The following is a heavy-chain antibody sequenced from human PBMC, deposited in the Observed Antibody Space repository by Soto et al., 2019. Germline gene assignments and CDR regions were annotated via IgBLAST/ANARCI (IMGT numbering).Heavy chain of an antibody. CDR2: IYYSGST. J-gene: IGHJ5*02. Sequence: PSETLSLTCTVSGGSISSSSYYWGWIRQPPGKGLEWIGSIYYSGSTYYNPSLKSRVTISVDTSKNQFSLKLSSVTAADTAVFYCARHLVVVAATGGFDPWGQGTLVTVS. V-gene: IGHV4-39*01. D-gene: IGHD2-15*01. CDR3: ARHLVVVAATGGFDP. CDR1: GGSISSSSYY.